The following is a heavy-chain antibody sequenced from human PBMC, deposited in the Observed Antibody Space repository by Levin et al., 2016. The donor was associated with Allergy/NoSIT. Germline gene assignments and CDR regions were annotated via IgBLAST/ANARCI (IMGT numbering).Heavy chain of an antibody. V-gene: IGHV3-23*01. Sequence: WIRQPPGKGLEWVSAISGSGGSTYYADSVKGRFTISRDNSKNTLYLQMNSLRAEDTAVYYCAKKNDYGDYSADWYFDLWGRGTLVTVSS. CDR3: AKKNDYGDYSADWYFDL. D-gene: IGHD4-17*01. CDR2: ISGSGGST. J-gene: IGHJ2*01.